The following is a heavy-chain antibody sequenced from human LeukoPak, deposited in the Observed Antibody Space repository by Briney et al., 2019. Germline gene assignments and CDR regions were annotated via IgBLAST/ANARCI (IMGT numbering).Heavy chain of an antibody. J-gene: IGHJ1*01. CDR3: ALRGFGESPVY. CDR2: INHSGSS. D-gene: IGHD3-10*01. Sequence: SETLSLTCAVYGGSFSGYYWSWIRQPPGKGLGWNGEINHSGSSNYNPSLKSRVTIAVDTSKNQLSLKLSSVTDADTAVYYCALRGFGESPVYWGQGTLVTVSS. V-gene: IGHV4-34*01. CDR1: GGSFSGYY.